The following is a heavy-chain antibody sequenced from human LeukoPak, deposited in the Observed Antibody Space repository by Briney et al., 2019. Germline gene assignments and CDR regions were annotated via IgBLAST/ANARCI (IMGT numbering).Heavy chain of an antibody. Sequence: PGGSLRLSCAASGFTFTNYAMTWVRQAPGKGLEWVSTISGSGGRTYYADSVKGRFTISRDNSKNTLNLQMNSLRAEDTAEYYCAKDRTYCSSTNCYGTYYFDCWGQGTLVTVSS. J-gene: IGHJ4*02. CDR2: ISGSGGRT. CDR3: AKDRTYCSSTNCYGTYYFDC. CDR1: GFTFTNYA. V-gene: IGHV3-23*01. D-gene: IGHD2-2*01.